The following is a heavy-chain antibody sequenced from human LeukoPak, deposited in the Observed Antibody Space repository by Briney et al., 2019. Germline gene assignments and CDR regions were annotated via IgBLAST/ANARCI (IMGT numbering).Heavy chain of an antibody. CDR1: GFTFSSYA. D-gene: IGHD3-10*01. J-gene: IGHJ3*02. CDR2: ISYDGSNK. Sequence: SGGSLRLSCAASGFTFSSYAMHWVRQAPGKGLEWVAVISYDGSNKYYADSVKGRFTFSRDNSKSTLYLQMNSLRAEDTAVYYCAKGRGDEAFDIWGQGTMVTVSS. CDR3: AKGRGDEAFDI. V-gene: IGHV3-30-3*01.